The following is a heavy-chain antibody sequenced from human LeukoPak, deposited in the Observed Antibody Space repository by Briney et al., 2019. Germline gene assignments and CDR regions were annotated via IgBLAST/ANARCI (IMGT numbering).Heavy chain of an antibody. CDR2: IRYDGSNK. CDR1: GFIFSSFG. D-gene: IGHD1-14*01. J-gene: IGHJ4*02. V-gene: IGHV3-30*02. Sequence: GGSLRLSCAASGFIFSSFGMHWVRQAPGKGLEWVAFIRYDGSNKYYADSVKSRFTISRDNSENTLYLQMNSLRADDTAVYYCAKPAKTDYADYWGQGTLVTVSS. CDR3: AKPAKTDYADY.